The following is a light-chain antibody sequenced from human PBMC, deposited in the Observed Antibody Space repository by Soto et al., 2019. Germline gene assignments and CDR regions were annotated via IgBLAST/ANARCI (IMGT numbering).Light chain of an antibody. V-gene: IGKV3-15*01. J-gene: IGKJ5*01. CDR2: EAS. CDR1: QSVSSY. Sequence: EIVLTQSPATLSLSPGERATLSCRASQSVSSYLAWYQQKPGQAPRLLMYEASNRATGIPDRFSGSVSGTEFTLTISSLQSEDFAVYYCQQYNEWPPFTFGQGTRLEIK. CDR3: QQYNEWPPFT.